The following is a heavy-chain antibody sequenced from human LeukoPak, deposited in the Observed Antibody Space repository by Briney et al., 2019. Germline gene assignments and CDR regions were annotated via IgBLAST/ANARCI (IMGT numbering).Heavy chain of an antibody. J-gene: IGHJ5*02. Sequence: GGSLRLSCAAPGFTFSSYAMSWVRQAPGKGLEWVSAISGSGGSTYYADSVKGRFTISRDSSKNTLYLQMNSLRVEDTAVYSCAKTGTGYFRNWFDPWGQGTLVTVSS. CDR3: AKTGTGYFRNWFDP. CDR1: GFTFSSYA. V-gene: IGHV3-23*01. CDR2: ISGSGGST. D-gene: IGHD3/OR15-3a*01.